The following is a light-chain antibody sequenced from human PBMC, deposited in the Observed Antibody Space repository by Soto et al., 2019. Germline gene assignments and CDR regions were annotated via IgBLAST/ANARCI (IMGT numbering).Light chain of an antibody. CDR1: QSVSSNY. V-gene: IGKV3-20*01. Sequence: DIVLTQSPGTLSLSPGERATLSCRSSQSVSSNYLAWYQQKPDQAPRLVIYDVSGRATGIPDRFSGSGSGTDFPLTISRLAPEDSAVYYCQQYGISPTFGQGTKVEIK. CDR2: DVS. CDR3: QQYGISPT. J-gene: IGKJ1*01.